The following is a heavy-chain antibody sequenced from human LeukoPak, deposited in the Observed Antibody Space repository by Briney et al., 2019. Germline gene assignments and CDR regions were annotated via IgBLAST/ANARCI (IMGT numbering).Heavy chain of an antibody. CDR3: ARSRGYCSGGSCTQPVSLVD. CDR1: GGSISSSRYY. Sequence: SETLSLTCTVSGGSISSSRYYWSWIRQPPGKGLEWIGYIYYSGSTNYNPSLKSRVTISVDTSKNQFSLKLSSVTAADTAVYYCARSRGYCSGGSCTQPVSLVDWGQGTLVTVSS. D-gene: IGHD2-15*01. CDR2: IYYSGST. V-gene: IGHV4-61*05. J-gene: IGHJ4*02.